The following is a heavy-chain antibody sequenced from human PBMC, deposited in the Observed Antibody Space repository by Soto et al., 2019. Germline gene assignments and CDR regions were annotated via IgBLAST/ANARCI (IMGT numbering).Heavy chain of an antibody. V-gene: IGHV4-34*01. D-gene: IGHD6-13*01. Sequence: SETLSLTCAVYGGSFSGYYWSWIRQPPGKGLEWIGEINHSGSTNYNPSLKSRVTISVDTSKNQFSLKLSSVTAADTAVYYCARGGPGPGIAAAGVDFDYWGQGTLVTVSS. J-gene: IGHJ4*02. CDR1: GGSFSGYY. CDR2: INHSGST. CDR3: ARGGPGPGIAAAGVDFDY.